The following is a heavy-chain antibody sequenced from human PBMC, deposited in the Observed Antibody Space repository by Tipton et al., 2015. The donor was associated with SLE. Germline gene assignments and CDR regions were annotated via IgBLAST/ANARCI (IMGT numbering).Heavy chain of an antibody. V-gene: IGHV4-30-2*01. CDR3: ARKRNGMGI. Sequence: TLSLTCTVSGGSISSGGYSWSWIRQPPGKGLEWIGYIYHSGSTYYNPSPKSRVTISVDTSKNQFSLKLSSVTAADTAVYYCARKRNGMGIWGQGTMVTVSS. CDR1: GGSISSGGYS. D-gene: IGHD5-24*01. CDR2: IYHSGST. J-gene: IGHJ3*02.